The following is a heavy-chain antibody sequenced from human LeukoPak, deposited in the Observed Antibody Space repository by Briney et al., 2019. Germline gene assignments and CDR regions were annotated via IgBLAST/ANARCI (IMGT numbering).Heavy chain of an antibody. Sequence: QSSETLSLTCAVSGGSISSSNWWSWVRQPPGKGLEWIGEIYHSGSTNYNPSLKSRVTISVDKSKNQFSLKLSSVAAADTAVYYCARGEYGGYVTGIDYWGQGTLVTVSS. D-gene: IGHD5-12*01. CDR1: GGSISSSNW. CDR2: IYHSGST. CDR3: ARGEYGGYVTGIDY. V-gene: IGHV4-4*02. J-gene: IGHJ4*02.